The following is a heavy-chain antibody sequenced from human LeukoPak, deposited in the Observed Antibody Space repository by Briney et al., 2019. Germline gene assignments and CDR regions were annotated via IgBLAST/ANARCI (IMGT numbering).Heavy chain of an antibody. CDR1: GFNFRSFA. CDR3: AKAGERYSSGWLDY. CDR2: ISGSGGST. D-gene: IGHD6-19*01. Sequence: GRSLRLSCAGSGFNFRSFAMYWVRQAPGKGLEWVSAISGSGGSTYYADSVKGRFTISRDNSKNTLYLQMNSLRAEDTAVYYCAKAGERYSSGWLDYWGQGTLVTVSS. V-gene: IGHV3-23*01. J-gene: IGHJ4*02.